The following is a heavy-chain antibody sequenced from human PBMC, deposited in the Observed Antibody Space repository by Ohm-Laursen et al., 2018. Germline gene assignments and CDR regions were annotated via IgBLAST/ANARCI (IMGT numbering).Heavy chain of an antibody. Sequence: QTLSLTCTFSGFSLSTSGMCVSWIRQPPGKALEWLARIDWDDDKYYRTSLKTRLTISKDTSKNQVVLIMTNMDPVDTATYYCARVDILTGYYYYWGQGTLVTVSS. D-gene: IGHD3-9*01. CDR1: GFSLSTSGMC. CDR3: ARVDILTGYYYY. V-gene: IGHV2-70*11. J-gene: IGHJ4*02. CDR2: IDWDDDK.